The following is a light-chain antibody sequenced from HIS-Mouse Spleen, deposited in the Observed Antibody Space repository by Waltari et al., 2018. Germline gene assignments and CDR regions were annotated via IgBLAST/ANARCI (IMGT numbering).Light chain of an antibody. J-gene: IGLJ3*02. CDR3: SSYTSSSTLWV. Sequence: SALTQPASVSGSPGQSITISCTGTSSDVGGYHYVSWYQQHPGKAPKLIIYEVSNRPSGVSNRFSGSKSGNTASLTISGLQAEDEADYYCSSYTSSSTLWVFGGGTKLTVL. CDR1: SSDVGGYHY. V-gene: IGLV2-14*01. CDR2: EVS.